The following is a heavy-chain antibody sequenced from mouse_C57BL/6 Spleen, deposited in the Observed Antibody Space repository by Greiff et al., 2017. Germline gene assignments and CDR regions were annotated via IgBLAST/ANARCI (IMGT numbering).Heavy chain of an antibody. D-gene: IGHD4-1*02. J-gene: IGHJ4*01. V-gene: IGHV1-82*01. CDR3: ARRSTGTNAMDY. CDR1: GYAFSSSW. CDR2: IYPGDGDT. Sequence: QVQLKESGPELVKPGASVKISCKASGYAFSSSWMNWVKQRPGKGLEWIGRIYPGDGDTNYNGKFKGKATLTADKSSSTAYMQLSSLTSEDSAVYFCARRSTGTNAMDYWGQGTSVTVSS.